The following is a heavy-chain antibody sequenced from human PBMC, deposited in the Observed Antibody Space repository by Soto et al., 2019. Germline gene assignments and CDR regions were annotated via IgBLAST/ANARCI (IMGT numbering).Heavy chain of an antibody. J-gene: IGHJ4*02. CDR3: ARGGDYSNYLDRPLASD. V-gene: IGHV1-8*01. Sequence: QVQLVQSGAEVKKPGASVKVSCKASGYTFTSYDINWVRQATGQGLEWMGWMNPNSGNTGYAQKFQGRVTMTRNTSISTAYMELSSLRSEDTAVYYCARGGDYSNYLDRPLASDWGLGTLVTVSS. D-gene: IGHD4-4*01. CDR1: GYTFTSYD. CDR2: MNPNSGNT.